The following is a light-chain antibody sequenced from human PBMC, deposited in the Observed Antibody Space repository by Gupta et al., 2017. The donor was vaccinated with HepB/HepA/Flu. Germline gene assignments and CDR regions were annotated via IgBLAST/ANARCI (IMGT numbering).Light chain of an antibody. Sequence: QSVLTQPPSASGTPGQRVTISCSGGNSNTGVSTVNWYQQLPGTAPKLLIYNTYQRPSGVPDRFSGSKSDTSASLAISGLQSEDEADYYCSAWDDTVNGPVFGGGTKLTVL. CDR3: SAWDDTVNGPV. CDR2: NTY. V-gene: IGLV1-44*01. J-gene: IGLJ2*01. CDR1: NSNTGVST.